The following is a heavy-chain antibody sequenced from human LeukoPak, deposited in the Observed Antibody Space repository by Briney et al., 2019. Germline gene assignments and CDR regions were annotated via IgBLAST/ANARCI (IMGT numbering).Heavy chain of an antibody. CDR1: GFSASANY. Sequence: GGSLRLSCAASGFSASANYMTWVRQAPGKGLEWVSVIYSVGSTYYADSVKGRFTISRDNSKNTLYLQMNSLRSEDTAVYYCAGSLAYCGGDCRLGDYWGQGTLVTVSS. D-gene: IGHD2-21*02. CDR2: IYSVGST. CDR3: AGSLAYCGGDCRLGDY. J-gene: IGHJ4*02. V-gene: IGHV3-66*01.